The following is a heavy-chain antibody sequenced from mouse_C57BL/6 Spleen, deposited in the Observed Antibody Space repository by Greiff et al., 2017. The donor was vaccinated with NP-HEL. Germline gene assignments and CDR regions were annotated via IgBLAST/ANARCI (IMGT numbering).Heavy chain of an antibody. CDR3: ARSSTVVASGNYFDY. D-gene: IGHD1-1*01. CDR1: GYTFTSYW. Sequence: VQLQQSGAELAKPGASVKLSCKASGYTFTSYWMHWVKQRPGQGLEWIGYINPSSGYTKYNQKFKDKATLTAYKSSNTAYMQLSSLTYEDSAVYYCARSSTVVASGNYFDYWGQGTTLTVSS. V-gene: IGHV1-7*01. CDR2: INPSSGYT. J-gene: IGHJ2*01.